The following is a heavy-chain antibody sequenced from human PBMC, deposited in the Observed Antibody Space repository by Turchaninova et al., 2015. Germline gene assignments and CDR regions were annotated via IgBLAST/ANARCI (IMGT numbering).Heavy chain of an antibody. Sequence: GELQESGPGLVKPSETLSLTCSVSGGSISVYYWSWIRQPPGKRLEWIGYIYYTGSTDYNPSLKGRVTISVDTSKNQFSLKLSSVTAADTAVYYCARSSYDSNGSPRRAFDIWGQGTMVTVSS. CDR3: ARSSYDSNGSPRRAFDI. CDR2: IYYTGST. J-gene: IGHJ3*02. V-gene: IGHV4-59*08. CDR1: GGSISVYY. D-gene: IGHD3-22*01.